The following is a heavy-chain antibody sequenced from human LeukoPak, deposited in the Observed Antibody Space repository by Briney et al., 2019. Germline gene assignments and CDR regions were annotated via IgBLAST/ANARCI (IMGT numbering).Heavy chain of an antibody. CDR3: TTDLGIAVAGGLIDY. CDR1: AFIFSGHW. Sequence: PGGSLRLSCEGSAFIFSGHWMNWVRQTPGKGLEWVASIKEDGSERQYVDSVKGRFSISRDNTKGSLFLQLNSLRAEDTAVYYCTTDLGIAVAGGLIDYWGQGTLVTVSS. D-gene: IGHD6-19*01. J-gene: IGHJ4*02. CDR2: IKEDGSER. V-gene: IGHV3-7*03.